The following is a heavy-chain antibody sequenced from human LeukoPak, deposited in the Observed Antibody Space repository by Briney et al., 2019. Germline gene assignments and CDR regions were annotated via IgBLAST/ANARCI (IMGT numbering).Heavy chain of an antibody. CDR2: ISYDGNHI. Sequence: GGSLRLSCAASGFTFSSYAMHWVRQAPGKGLEWVAVISYDGNHIFYADSAKGRFTISRDNSKNTLSLQMNSLTEEDTAIYYCARGRVVTVAPAWYLNLWGRGTLVTVSS. CDR3: ARGRVVTVAPAWYLNL. J-gene: IGHJ2*01. CDR1: GFTFSSYA. V-gene: IGHV3-30*04. D-gene: IGHD2-21*02.